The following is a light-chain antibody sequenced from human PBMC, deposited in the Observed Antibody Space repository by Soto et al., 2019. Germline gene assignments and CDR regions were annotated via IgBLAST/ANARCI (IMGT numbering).Light chain of an antibody. V-gene: IGLV2-23*02. Sequence: QSVLTQPASVSGSPGQSITISCTGTSSNVGNYNLVSWYQQHPGKAPKLMIYEVTKRPSGVSSRFSGSKSGNVASLTISGLQAEDEADYYCCSYSTTITWVFGGGTKVTVL. CDR3: CSYSTTITWV. J-gene: IGLJ3*02. CDR1: SSNVGNYNL. CDR2: EVT.